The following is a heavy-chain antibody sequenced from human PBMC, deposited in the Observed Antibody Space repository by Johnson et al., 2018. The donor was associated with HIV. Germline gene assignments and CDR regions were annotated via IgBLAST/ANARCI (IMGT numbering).Heavy chain of an antibody. CDR3: VRDLPYCSGGFCQTDGFDI. D-gene: IGHD2-15*01. J-gene: IGHJ3*02. Sequence: VQLLESGGGVVQPGRSLRLSCAASGFTFSSYAMHWVRQAPGKGLEWVAVISYDGSNKYYVGSVKGRFTISRDNTKNSLYLQMNSLRVEDTAVYYCVRDLPYCSGGFCQTDGFDIWGQGTMVTASS. CDR1: GFTFSSYA. V-gene: IGHV3-33*05. CDR2: ISYDGSNK.